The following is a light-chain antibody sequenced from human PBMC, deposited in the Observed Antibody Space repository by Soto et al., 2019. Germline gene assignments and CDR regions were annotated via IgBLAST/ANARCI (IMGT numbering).Light chain of an antibody. CDR3: QQYGSSGT. CDR1: QSVSNNY. V-gene: IGKV3-20*01. CDR2: GAS. Sequence: EIVLTQSPGTLSLSPGERATLSCRASQSVSNNYLAWYQQKPGQAPRLLIYGASNRATGIPDRFSGSGSGTDFTLTISRLEPEDFAVYYCQQYGSSGTFGQGTKEEIQ. J-gene: IGKJ1*01.